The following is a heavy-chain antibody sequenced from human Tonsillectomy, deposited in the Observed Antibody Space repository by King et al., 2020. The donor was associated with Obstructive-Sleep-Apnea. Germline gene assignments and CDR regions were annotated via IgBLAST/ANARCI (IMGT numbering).Heavy chain of an antibody. Sequence: VQLVESGGGLVQPGGSLRLSYAASGFTFSSYSMNWVRQAPGKGLEWVSYISSSSSTIYYADSVKGRFTISRDNAKNSLYLQMNSLRAEDTAVYYCAGDGGYCGGDCYSPRDFDYWGQGTLVTVSS. V-gene: IGHV3-48*04. J-gene: IGHJ4*02. CDR3: AGDGGYCGGDCYSPRDFDY. D-gene: IGHD2-21*02. CDR1: GFTFSSYS. CDR2: ISSSSSTI.